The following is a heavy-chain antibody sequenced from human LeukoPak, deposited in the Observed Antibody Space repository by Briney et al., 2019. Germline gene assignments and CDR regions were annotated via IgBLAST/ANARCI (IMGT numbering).Heavy chain of an antibody. V-gene: IGHV4-59*01. CDR1: GGSIRNYY. CDR3: ARGMLRGIPFDY. Sequence: PSETLSLTCTVSGGSIRNYYWSWIRQPPGKGLEWIGYIYDSASTNFNSALKSRVTMSVDTSNNQFSLKLCSVTAADTAVYYCARGMLRGIPFDYWGQGTLVTVSS. J-gene: IGHJ4*02. D-gene: IGHD3-10*01. CDR2: IYDSAST.